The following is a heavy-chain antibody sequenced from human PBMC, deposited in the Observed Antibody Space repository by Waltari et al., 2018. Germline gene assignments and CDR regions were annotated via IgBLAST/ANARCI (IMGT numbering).Heavy chain of an antibody. V-gene: IGHV4-4*02. D-gene: IGHD3-10*01. CDR3: ARFREGARGY. Sequence: GSTNYNPSLKSRVTISVDKSKNQFSLKLSSVTAADTAVYYCARFREGARGYWGQGTLVTVSS. CDR2: GST. J-gene: IGHJ4*02.